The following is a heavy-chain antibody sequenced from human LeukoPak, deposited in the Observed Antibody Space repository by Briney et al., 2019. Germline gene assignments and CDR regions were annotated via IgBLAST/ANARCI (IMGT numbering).Heavy chain of an antibody. Sequence: GRSLRLSCAASGFTFDDYAMHWVQQAPGKGLEWVSGISWNSGSIGYADSVKGRFTISRDNSKNTLYLQMNSLRAEDTAVYYCARIGGITMVRGTFDYWGQGTLVTVSS. CDR1: GFTFDDYA. CDR2: ISWNSGSI. J-gene: IGHJ4*02. D-gene: IGHD3-10*01. V-gene: IGHV3-9*01. CDR3: ARIGGITMVRGTFDY.